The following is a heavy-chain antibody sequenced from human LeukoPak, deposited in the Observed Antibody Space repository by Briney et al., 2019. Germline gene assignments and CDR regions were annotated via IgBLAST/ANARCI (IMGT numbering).Heavy chain of an antibody. CDR2: MNPNSDNT. J-gene: IGHJ6*04. V-gene: IGHV1-8*01. CDR1: GYTFTSYD. CDR3: ARVGIVATTFYYYYGMDV. D-gene: IGHD5-12*01. Sequence: ASVKVSCKASGYTFTSYDINWVRQATGQGLEWMGWMNPNSDNTGYAQKFQGRVTMTRNTSISTAYMELSSLRSEDTAVYYCARVGIVATTFYYYYGMDVWGKGTTVTVSS.